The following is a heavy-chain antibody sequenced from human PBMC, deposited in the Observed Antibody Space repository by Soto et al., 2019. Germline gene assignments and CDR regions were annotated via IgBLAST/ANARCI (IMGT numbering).Heavy chain of an antibody. CDR1: GFTFSDYG. CDR3: ASAPSSWYYYYYGMDV. J-gene: IGHJ6*02. CDR2: INGSGDDT. V-gene: IGHV3-23*01. D-gene: IGHD6-13*01. Sequence: GGSLRLSCVASGFTFSDYGVSWVRQAPGKGLEWVSGINGSGDDTSYADSVKGRFTISRDNAKNTLYLQMNSLRAEDTAVYYCASAPSSWYYYYYGMDVWGQGTTVTVSS.